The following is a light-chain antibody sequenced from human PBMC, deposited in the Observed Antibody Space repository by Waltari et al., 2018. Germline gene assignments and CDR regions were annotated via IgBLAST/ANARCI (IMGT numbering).Light chain of an antibody. Sequence: QSALTQPPSASGSLGQAVTISCTGTSSDGGGYNYVSWYQHHPGKGPKLLIYEVTKRPSGVPDRVSGSRSGNTASLTVSGLQAEDEADYYCTSYTGSNLVFGGGTKLTVL. CDR1: SSDGGGYNY. V-gene: IGLV2-8*01. CDR2: EVT. CDR3: TSYTGSNLV. J-gene: IGLJ3*02.